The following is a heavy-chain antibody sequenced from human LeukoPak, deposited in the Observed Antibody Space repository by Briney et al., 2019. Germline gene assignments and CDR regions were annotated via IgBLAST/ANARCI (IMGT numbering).Heavy chain of an antibody. V-gene: IGHV1-46*01. D-gene: IGHD3-9*01. CDR3: ARAPLRYFDWLGYYYYYYYMDV. J-gene: IGHJ6*03. Sequence: ASVKVSCKASGYTFTNYYMHWVRQVPGQGLEWMGIINPSGGSTSYAQKFQGRVTMTRDTSTSTAYMELSSLRSEDTAVYYCARAPLRYFDWLGYYYYYYYMDVWGKGTTVTISS. CDR1: GYTFTNYY. CDR2: INPSGGST.